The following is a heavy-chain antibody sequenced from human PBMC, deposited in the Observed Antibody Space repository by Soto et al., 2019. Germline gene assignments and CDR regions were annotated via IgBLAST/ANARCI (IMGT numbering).Heavy chain of an antibody. D-gene: IGHD3-10*01. CDR2: IYSGGDT. V-gene: IGHV3-53*04. CDR1: GFTFSSFW. CDR3: ARKTDSIPSGGDV. J-gene: IGHJ6*04. Sequence: GGSLRLSCAASGFTFSSFWMHWVRQAPGKGLEWVSLIYSGGDTAYADSVKGRFTISRHTSQNTLYLQMNSLRAEDTAVYYCARKTDSIPSGGDVWGKGTAVTVSS.